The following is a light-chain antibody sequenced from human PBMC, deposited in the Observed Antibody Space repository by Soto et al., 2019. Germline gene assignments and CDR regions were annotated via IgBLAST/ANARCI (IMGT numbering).Light chain of an antibody. CDR1: QSISSW. J-gene: IGKJ2*01. V-gene: IGKV1-5*01. CDR3: QQYNSYPYT. CDR2: DAS. Sequence: DIQMTKSPSTLSASVGDRVTITCRASQSISSWLAWYQQKPRKAPKLLIYDASSLESGVPSRFSGSGSGTEFTLTISSLQPDDIATYYCQQYNSYPYTFGQGNKLEIK.